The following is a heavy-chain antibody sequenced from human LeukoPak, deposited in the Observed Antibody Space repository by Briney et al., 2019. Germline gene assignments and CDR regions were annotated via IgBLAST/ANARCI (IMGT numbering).Heavy chain of an antibody. CDR3: ARDKYSGSDSPFGH. CDR1: GFTFNTYA. Sequence: PGGSLRLSYAASGFTFNTYAMHWVCQAPGKGLEYVSAISSDGITTYYANSVKGRFTISRDNSKNTLYLQMGSLSAEDMAVYYCARDKYSGSDSPFGHWGQGTLVTVSS. CDR2: ISSDGITT. V-gene: IGHV3-64*01. D-gene: IGHD5-12*01. J-gene: IGHJ4*02.